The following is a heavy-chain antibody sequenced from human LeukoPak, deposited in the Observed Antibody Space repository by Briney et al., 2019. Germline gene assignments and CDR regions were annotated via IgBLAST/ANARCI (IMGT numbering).Heavy chain of an antibody. J-gene: IGHJ4*02. D-gene: IGHD3-10*01. Sequence: ASVNVSCKPSGSTFTGYYMHWVRQAPGQGLEWMGWINPNSGGTNYAQKFQGRVTMTRDTSISTAYMELSRLRSDDTAVYYCARVPLRSPITMVRGVTLDYWGQGTLVTVSS. CDR2: INPNSGGT. V-gene: IGHV1-2*02. CDR3: ARVPLRSPITMVRGVTLDY. CDR1: GSTFTGYY.